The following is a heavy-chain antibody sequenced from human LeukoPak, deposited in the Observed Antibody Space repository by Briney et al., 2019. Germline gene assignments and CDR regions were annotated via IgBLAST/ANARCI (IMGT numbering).Heavy chain of an antibody. CDR1: GGSFSGYY. CDR3: ARGSRYSSGWRN. V-gene: IGHV4-34*01. Sequence: SETLSLTCAVYGGSFSGYYWSWIRQPPGKGLEWIGEINHSGSTNYNPSLKSRVTISVDTSKNQFSLKLSSVTTADTAVYYCARGSRYSSGWRNWGQGTLVTVSS. D-gene: IGHD6-19*01. J-gene: IGHJ4*02. CDR2: INHSGST.